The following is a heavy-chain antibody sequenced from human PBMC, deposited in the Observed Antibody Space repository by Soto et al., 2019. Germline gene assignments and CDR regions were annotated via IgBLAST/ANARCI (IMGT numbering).Heavy chain of an antibody. CDR2: INHSGST. Sequence: SETLSLTCAVYGGSFSGYYWSWIRQPPGKGLEWIGEINHSGSTNYNPSLKSRVTISVDTSKNQFSLKLSSVTAADTAVYYCARVSLSRTYYYDSSGYPDYWGQGTLVTVSS. J-gene: IGHJ4*02. CDR3: ARVSLSRTYYYDSSGYPDY. V-gene: IGHV4-34*01. CDR1: GGSFSGYY. D-gene: IGHD3-22*01.